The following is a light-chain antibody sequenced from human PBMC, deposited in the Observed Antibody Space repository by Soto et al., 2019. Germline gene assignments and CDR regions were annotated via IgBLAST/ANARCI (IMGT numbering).Light chain of an antibody. Sequence: EIVMTQSPATLSVSPGERATLSCRASQSISNNLAWYQQKRDQAPRLLIYGASTRATGIPARFSGSGSGTEFTLTISSLQSEDIAVYYCHQYNTWPLTFGQGTRLEI. V-gene: IGKV3-15*01. CDR3: HQYNTWPLT. J-gene: IGKJ5*01. CDR1: QSISNN. CDR2: GAS.